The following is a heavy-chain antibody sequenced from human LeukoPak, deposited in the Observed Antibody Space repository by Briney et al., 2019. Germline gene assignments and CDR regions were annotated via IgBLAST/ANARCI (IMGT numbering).Heavy chain of an antibody. CDR2: FDPEDGET. D-gene: IGHD2-15*01. J-gene: IGHJ6*03. Sequence: GASVKVSCKVSGYTLTELSVHWVRQAPGKGLEWMGGFDPEDGETIYAQKFQGRVTMTEDTSTDTAYMELSSLRSEDTAVYYCATRSGGRATYYYYYMDVWGKGTTVTVSS. CDR3: ATRSGGRATYYYYYMDV. V-gene: IGHV1-24*01. CDR1: GYTLTELS.